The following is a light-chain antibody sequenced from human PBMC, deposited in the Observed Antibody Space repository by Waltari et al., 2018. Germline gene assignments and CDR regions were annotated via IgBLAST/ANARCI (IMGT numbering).Light chain of an antibody. J-gene: IGLJ2*01. CDR1: TSNLGVNY. CDR2: DNY. Sequence: SVLTQPPSVSAAPGHRVTISCSGCTSNLGVNYVSWYQQLPRSAPQLLIYDNYQCPSGISDRRSSYKSGTSATLVITGLQTGDEADYCCGPWDNSLAIVLFGGGTKVTVL. V-gene: IGLV1-51*01. CDR3: GPWDNSLAIVL.